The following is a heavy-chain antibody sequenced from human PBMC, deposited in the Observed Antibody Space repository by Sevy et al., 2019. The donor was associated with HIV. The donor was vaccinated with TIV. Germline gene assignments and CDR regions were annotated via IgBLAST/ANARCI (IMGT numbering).Heavy chain of an antibody. CDR1: GGSTSTYS. D-gene: IGHD2-2*02. CDR3: AAGGGYCSSASCYNLGWFDP. V-gene: IGHV4-59*03. J-gene: IGHJ5*02. CDR2: VHHSGSI. Sequence: SETLSLTCTVSGGSTSTYSWSWIRQPPGKGLEWIGHVHHSGSITYNPSLRSRVTMSIDTSKNQFSLKLRSVTAADTAVYYCAAGGGYCSSASCYNLGWFDPWGQGVLVTVSS.